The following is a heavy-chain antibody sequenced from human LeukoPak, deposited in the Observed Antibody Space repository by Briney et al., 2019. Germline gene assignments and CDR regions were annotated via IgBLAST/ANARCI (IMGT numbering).Heavy chain of an antibody. Sequence: GGSLRLSCAASGFTFSSYWMHWVRQAPGKGLVWVSRIDGDGSSTSYADSVKGRFTISRDNAKNTLYLQMNSLRAEDTAVYYCAKRSLQRYYYDSSGPFDYWGQGTLVTVSS. CDR2: IDGDGSST. V-gene: IGHV3-74*01. J-gene: IGHJ4*02. CDR3: AKRSLQRYYYDSSGPFDY. CDR1: GFTFSSYW. D-gene: IGHD3-22*01.